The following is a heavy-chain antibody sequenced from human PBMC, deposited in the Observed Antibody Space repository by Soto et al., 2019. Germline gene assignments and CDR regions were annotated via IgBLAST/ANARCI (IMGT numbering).Heavy chain of an antibody. D-gene: IGHD2-8*01. J-gene: IGHJ4*01. CDR1: GVSISSGNW. CDR2: IFHDGTA. V-gene: IGHV4-4*02. Sequence: PSENLSLTCAVSGVSISSGNWWTWVRQTPQRGLEYIGEIFHDGTANYYPSFERRVAISVDTSKNQFSLKLTSVTAADTAIYFCARLVYDTRLNYMYSDFWGYGAPFTASS. CDR3: ARLVYDTRLNYMYSDF.